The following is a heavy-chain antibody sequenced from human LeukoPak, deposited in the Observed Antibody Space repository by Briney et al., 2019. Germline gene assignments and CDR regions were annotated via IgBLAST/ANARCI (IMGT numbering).Heavy chain of an antibody. CDR2: VNPNSGGT. Sequence: ASVKVSCKASGYTFTGYYMHWVRQAPGQGLEWMGRVNPNSGGTNYAQKFQGRVTMTRDTSISTAYLQWSSLKASDTAMCYCARPGYSSSWDYWGQGTLVTVSS. CDR1: GYTFTGYY. CDR3: ARPGYSSSWDY. D-gene: IGHD6-13*01. V-gene: IGHV1-2*06. J-gene: IGHJ4*02.